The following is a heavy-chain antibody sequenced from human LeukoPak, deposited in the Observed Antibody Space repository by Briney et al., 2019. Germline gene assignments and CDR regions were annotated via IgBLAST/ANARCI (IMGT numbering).Heavy chain of an antibody. V-gene: IGHV5-51*01. Sequence: GESLKISCKGSGYSFTSYWIGWVRQMPGKGLEWIGIIYPVDSDTRYSPSFQGRVTISADKSISTAYLQWTSLKASDTAMYYCARHLGIAVAGTVAPDYWGQGTLVTVSS. CDR1: GYSFTSYW. J-gene: IGHJ4*02. CDR3: ARHLGIAVAGTVAPDY. CDR2: IYPVDSDT. D-gene: IGHD6-19*01.